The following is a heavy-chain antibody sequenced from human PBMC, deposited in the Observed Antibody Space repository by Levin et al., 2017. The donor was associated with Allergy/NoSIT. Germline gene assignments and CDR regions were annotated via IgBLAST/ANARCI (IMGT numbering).Heavy chain of an antibody. V-gene: IGHV3-66*01. D-gene: IGHD3-22*01. J-gene: IGHJ6*02. CDR1: GFTVSSNY. CDR2: IFGGGSR. Sequence: AGGSLRLSCAASGFTVSSNYMSWVRQAPGKGLEFVSVIFGGGSRYYADSVKGRFTISRDNSKNTLYLQMNSLRAADTAVYYCASRIYYFDSSDSRMDVWGQGSTVSVSS. CDR3: ASRIYYFDSSDSRMDV.